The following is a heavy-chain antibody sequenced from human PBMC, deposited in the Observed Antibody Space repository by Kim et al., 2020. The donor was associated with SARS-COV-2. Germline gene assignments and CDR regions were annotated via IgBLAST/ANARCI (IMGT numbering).Heavy chain of an antibody. D-gene: IGHD3-3*01. CDR3: ARGAYDFWSGYGVIIGGY. V-gene: IGHV3-7*04. J-gene: IGHJ4*02. Sequence: KGRFTISRDNAKNSLYLQMNSLRAEDTAVYYCARGAYDFWSGYGVIIGGYWGQGTLVTVSS.